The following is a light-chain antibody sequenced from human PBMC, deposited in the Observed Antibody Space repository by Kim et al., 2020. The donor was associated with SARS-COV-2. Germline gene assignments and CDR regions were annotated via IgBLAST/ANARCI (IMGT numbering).Light chain of an antibody. CDR2: KAS. Sequence: DIQMTQSPSTLSASVGDRVTITCRASQSISSWLAWYQQKPGKAPKLLIYKASSLESEVPSRFSGSGSGTEFTLTISSLQPDDFATYYCQQYSRYSTFGQGTKVDIK. J-gene: IGKJ1*01. V-gene: IGKV1-5*03. CDR1: QSISSW. CDR3: QQYSRYST.